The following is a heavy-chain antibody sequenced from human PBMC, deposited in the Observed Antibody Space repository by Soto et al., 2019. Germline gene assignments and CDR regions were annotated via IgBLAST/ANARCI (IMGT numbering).Heavy chain of an antibody. D-gene: IGHD2-21*02. CDR1: GYTFTNYY. CDR3: ARGGDVVLVTAPLDY. Sequence: QVQLVQSGAEVKKPGASVKVSCRTSGYTFTNYYMHWVRQAPGRGREWMGIIKCSGGETTYAEKFLGRVTTTRDTSSSTAYMERSRLRSEDTAVYYCARGGDVVLVTAPLDYWGQGTLVTVSS. V-gene: IGHV1-46*03. J-gene: IGHJ4*02. CDR2: IKCSGGET.